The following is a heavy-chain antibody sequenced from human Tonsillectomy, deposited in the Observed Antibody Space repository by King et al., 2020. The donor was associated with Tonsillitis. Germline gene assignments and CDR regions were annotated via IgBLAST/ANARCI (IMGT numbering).Heavy chain of an antibody. D-gene: IGHD2-15*01. CDR2: ISYDGSNK. V-gene: IGHV3-30-3*01. CDR3: ARASSKYCSGGSCYSSPFDY. Sequence: VQLVESGGGVVQPGRSLRLSCAASRFTFSSYAMHWVRQAPGKGQEWVTLISYDGSNKYYADSVKGRFTISRDNSKNTLYLQMNSLIAEDTAVYYCARASSKYCSGGSCYSSPFDYWGQGTLVTVSS. J-gene: IGHJ4*02. CDR1: RFTFSSYA.